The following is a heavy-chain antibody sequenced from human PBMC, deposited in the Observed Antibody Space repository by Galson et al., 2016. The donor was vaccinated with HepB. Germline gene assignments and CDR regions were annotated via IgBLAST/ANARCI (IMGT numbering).Heavy chain of an antibody. CDR3: ARDIRRGGTSRHSCFDP. J-gene: IGHJ5*02. CDR1: GGSISSGGYY. V-gene: IGHV4-31*03. D-gene: IGHD1-26*01. Sequence: TLSLTCTVSGGSISSGGYYWSWIRQHPGKGLEWIGYIYNSGRTYYNPSLKRRVTISVDTSKNQFSLKLNSVTAADTAVYYCARDIRRGGTSRHSCFDPWAQGTLVTVSA. CDR2: IYNSGRT.